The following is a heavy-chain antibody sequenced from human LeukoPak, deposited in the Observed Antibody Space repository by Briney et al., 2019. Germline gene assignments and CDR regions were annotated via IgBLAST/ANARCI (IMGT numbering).Heavy chain of an antibody. D-gene: IGHD1-26*01. Sequence: SETLSLTCAVSGGSISSGGYSWSWIRQPPGKGLEWIGYIYHSGSTYYNPSLKSRVTISVDRSKNQFSLKLSSVTAADTAVYYRARGGFADPFDYWGQGTLVTVSS. CDR1: GGSISSGGYS. CDR2: IYHSGST. V-gene: IGHV4-30-2*01. CDR3: ARGGFADPFDY. J-gene: IGHJ4*02.